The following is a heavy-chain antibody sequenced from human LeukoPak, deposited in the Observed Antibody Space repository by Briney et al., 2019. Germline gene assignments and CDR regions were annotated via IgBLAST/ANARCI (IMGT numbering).Heavy chain of an antibody. CDR3: AREMYSSSSFDY. Sequence: KASETLSLTCTVSGGSISSYYWSWIRQPPGKGLEWIGYIYYSGSTNYNPSLKSRVTISVDTSKNQFSLKLSSVTAADTAVYYCAREMYSSSSFDYWGQGTLVTVSS. V-gene: IGHV4-59*01. CDR1: GGSISSYY. CDR2: IYYSGST. J-gene: IGHJ4*02. D-gene: IGHD6-6*01.